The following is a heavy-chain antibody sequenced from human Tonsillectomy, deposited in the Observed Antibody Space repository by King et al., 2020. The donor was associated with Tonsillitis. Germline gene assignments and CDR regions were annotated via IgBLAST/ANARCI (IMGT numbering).Heavy chain of an antibody. J-gene: IGHJ4*02. Sequence: VQLVESGAEMKKPGASVKVSCKASGYTFTDYYFHWVRQAPGQGLEWMGWINPNSGGTNYAQKFHGRVTMTRDTSISTAYMELSRLKSDDTAVYYCAKSYSPASTSNLDYWGQGTLVTVSS. V-gene: IGHV1-2*02. CDR2: INPNSGGT. CDR3: AKSYSPASTSNLDY. CDR1: GYTFTDYY. D-gene: IGHD3-16*01.